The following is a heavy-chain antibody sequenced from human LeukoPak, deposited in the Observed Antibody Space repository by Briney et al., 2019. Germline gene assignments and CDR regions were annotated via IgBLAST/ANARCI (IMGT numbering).Heavy chain of an antibody. Sequence: PSETLSLTCAVYGGSFSGYYWSWIRQPPGKGLEWIGVINHSGSTNYNPSLKSRVTISVDTSKNQFSLKLSSVTAADTAVYYCARGRNYYGSGSYSGNWFDPWGQGTLVTVSS. CDR2: INHSGST. CDR1: GGSFSGYY. V-gene: IGHV4-34*01. D-gene: IGHD3-10*01. J-gene: IGHJ5*02. CDR3: ARGRNYYGSGSYSGNWFDP.